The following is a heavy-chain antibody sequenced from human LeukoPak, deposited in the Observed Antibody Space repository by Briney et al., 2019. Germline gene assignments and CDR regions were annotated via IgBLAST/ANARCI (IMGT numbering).Heavy chain of an antibody. J-gene: IGHJ4*02. CDR2: MGVGGGGT. CDR1: GFTFSAYA. Sequence: GGPLRLSCVASGFTFSAYAMMWVRQAPGKGRECVFSMGVGGGGTYYADSGRGWFTISRDNSKNTLFLHMNSLRAEDTAVYYCVKDWRDESNCAAGCLQSWGQGTLVTVSS. CDR3: VKDWRDESNCAAGCLQS. V-gene: IGHV3-23*01. D-gene: IGHD2-21*02.